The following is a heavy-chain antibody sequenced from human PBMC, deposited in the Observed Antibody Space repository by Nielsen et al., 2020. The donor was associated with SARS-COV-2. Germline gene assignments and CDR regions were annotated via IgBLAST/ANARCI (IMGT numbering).Heavy chain of an antibody. D-gene: IGHD3/OR15-3a*01. Sequence: ASVKVSCKASGYTFTTYAMHWVRQAPGQRLEWMAWINAGNGYTRYSQKFQGRLTITSDTSASTAYMELSSLRSEDTAVYYCARFGPLFYFDFWGQGTLVTVSS. CDR1: GYTFTTYA. V-gene: IGHV1-3*01. CDR2: INAGNGYT. CDR3: ARFGPLFYFDF. J-gene: IGHJ4*02.